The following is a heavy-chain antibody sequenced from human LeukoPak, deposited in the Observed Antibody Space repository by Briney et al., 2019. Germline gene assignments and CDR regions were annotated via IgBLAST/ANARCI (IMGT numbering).Heavy chain of an antibody. J-gene: IGHJ4*02. Sequence: EGSLRLSCAASGFTFSSYGMSWVRQAPGKGLEWVSYISSSGSTIYYADSVKGRFTISRDNAKNSLYLQMNSLRAEDTAVYYCAREGWDGYNHYFDYWGQGTLVTVSS. CDR1: GFTFSSYG. CDR3: AREGWDGYNHYFDY. D-gene: IGHD5-24*01. CDR2: ISSSGSTI. V-gene: IGHV3-48*04.